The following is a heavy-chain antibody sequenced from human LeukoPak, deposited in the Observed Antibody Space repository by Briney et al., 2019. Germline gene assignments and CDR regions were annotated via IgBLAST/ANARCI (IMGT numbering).Heavy chain of an antibody. V-gene: IGHV3-7*01. CDR2: IEEDGSEK. Sequence: PGGSLRLSCAASGFTFRTYWITWVRQAPGERLEWVANIEEDGSEKYYVDSVKGRFTISRDNVKNSLYLQMNSLRAEDTAVYYCARAGYRYAYDYWGQGTLVTVSS. J-gene: IGHJ4*02. CDR1: GFTFRTYW. CDR3: ARAGYRYAYDY. D-gene: IGHD5-18*01.